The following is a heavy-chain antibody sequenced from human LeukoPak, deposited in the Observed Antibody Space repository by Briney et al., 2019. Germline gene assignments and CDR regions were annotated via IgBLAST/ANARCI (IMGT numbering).Heavy chain of an antibody. CDR3: ARRRISSSWYGEYYFDY. CDR1: GYSFRNYR. D-gene: IGHD6-13*01. Sequence: GESLKISCKVSGYSFRNYRIGWVRQMPGKGLEWMGIIYSGDSDTRYSPSFQGQVTMSADKSISTAYLQWSSLKASDTAMYYCARRRISSSWYGEYYFDYWGQGTLVTVSS. V-gene: IGHV5-51*01. J-gene: IGHJ4*02. CDR2: IYSGDSDT.